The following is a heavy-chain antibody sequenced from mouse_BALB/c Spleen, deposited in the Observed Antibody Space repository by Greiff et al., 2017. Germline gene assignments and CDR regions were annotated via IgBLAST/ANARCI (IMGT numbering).Heavy chain of an antibody. J-gene: IGHJ4*01. CDR3: ARRRGDYAMDY. CDR1: GYSITSGYS. V-gene: IGHV3-1*02. Sequence: EVKLKESGPELVKPSQSLSLTCTVTGYSITSGYSWHWIRQIPGNKLEWMGYIHYSGSTNYNPSLKSRTSITRDTSKNQFFLQLNSVTTEDTATYYCARRRGDYAMDYWGQGTSVTVSS. CDR2: IHYSGST.